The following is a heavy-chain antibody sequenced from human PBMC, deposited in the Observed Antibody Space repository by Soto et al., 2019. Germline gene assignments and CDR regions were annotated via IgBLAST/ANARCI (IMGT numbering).Heavy chain of an antibody. Sequence: EVQLLESGGGLVQPGGSLRLSCAASGITFTAYAMSWVRQAPGKGLEWVSSISGSGGSTYYADSVKGRLSISSDNSKKTMYLKINSMRAADTAASYCATIIIPAATNFYWGQGTLVTVSS. J-gene: IGHJ4*02. CDR2: ISGSGGST. CDR1: GITFTAYA. D-gene: IGHD2-2*01. CDR3: ATIIIPAATNFY. V-gene: IGHV3-23*01.